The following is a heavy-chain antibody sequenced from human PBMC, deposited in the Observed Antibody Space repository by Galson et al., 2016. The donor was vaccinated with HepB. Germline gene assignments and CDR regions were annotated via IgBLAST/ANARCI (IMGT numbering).Heavy chain of an antibody. D-gene: IGHD3-22*01. Sequence: SVKVSCKASGYTFTSYGISWVRQAPGQGLEWMGWISAYNGNTNFAQKLQGRVTMTTDTSTSTAYMELRSLKSDDTAVYYCARVGDSSGYPSYFDYWGQGTLVTVSS. CDR3: ARVGDSSGYPSYFDY. J-gene: IGHJ4*02. CDR2: ISAYNGNT. CDR1: GYTFTSYG. V-gene: IGHV1-18*01.